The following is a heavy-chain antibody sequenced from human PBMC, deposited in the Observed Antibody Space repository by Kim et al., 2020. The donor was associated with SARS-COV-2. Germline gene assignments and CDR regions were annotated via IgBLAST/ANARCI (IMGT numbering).Heavy chain of an antibody. J-gene: IGHJ6*02. CDR3: ARDLGAYTIFGVVNGMDV. V-gene: IGHV1-46*01. CDR1: GYTFTSYY. CDR2: INPSGGST. D-gene: IGHD3-3*01. Sequence: ASVKVSCKASGYTFTSYYMHWVRQAPGQGLEWMGIINPSGGSTSYAQKFQGRVTMTRDTSTSTVYMELSSLRSEDTAVYYCARDLGAYTIFGVVNGMDVWGQGTTVTVSS.